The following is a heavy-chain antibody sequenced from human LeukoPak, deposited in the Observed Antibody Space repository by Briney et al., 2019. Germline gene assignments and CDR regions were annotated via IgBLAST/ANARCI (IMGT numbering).Heavy chain of an antibody. CDR1: GFTISGFW. V-gene: IGHV3-74*01. J-gene: IGHJ4*01. CDR3: IREVQVRASASLGL. CDR2: MNSAGTTI. Sequence: GGSLTLSCAASGFTISGFWMHWVRQAPGEGLVWVARMNSAGTTINSADSVKGRFTISRDNVRNPLHLQMNNLSLEDTAVYFCIREVQVRASASLGLWGRGTLVTVS. D-gene: IGHD1-1*01.